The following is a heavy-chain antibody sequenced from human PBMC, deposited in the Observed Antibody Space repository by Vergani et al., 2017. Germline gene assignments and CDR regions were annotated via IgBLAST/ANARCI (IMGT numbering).Heavy chain of an antibody. Sequence: EVQLLESGGGLVQPGGSLRLSCAASGFTFSSYAMSWVRQAPGKGLEWVSAISGSGGSTYYADSVKGRFTISRDNSKNTLYLQMNSLRAEDTAVYYCAKDFKALLCFGELSGPYYYYGMDVWGQWTTVTVSS. D-gene: IGHD3-10*01. V-gene: IGHV3-23*01. CDR2: ISGSGGST. CDR1: GFTFSSYA. J-gene: IGHJ6*02. CDR3: AKDFKALLCFGELSGPYYYYGMDV.